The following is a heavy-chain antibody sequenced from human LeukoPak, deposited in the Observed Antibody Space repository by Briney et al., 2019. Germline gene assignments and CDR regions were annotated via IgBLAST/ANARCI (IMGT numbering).Heavy chain of an antibody. CDR3: ARAIRGSGYSLLFDY. Sequence: ASVKVSCKASGYTFTGYYMHWVRQAPGQGLEWMGRINPNSGGTNYAQKFQGRVTMTRDTSISTAYMELSRLRSGDTAVYYCARAIRGSGYSLLFDYWGQGTLVTVSS. CDR2: INPNSGGT. V-gene: IGHV1-2*06. D-gene: IGHD3-22*01. CDR1: GYTFTGYY. J-gene: IGHJ4*02.